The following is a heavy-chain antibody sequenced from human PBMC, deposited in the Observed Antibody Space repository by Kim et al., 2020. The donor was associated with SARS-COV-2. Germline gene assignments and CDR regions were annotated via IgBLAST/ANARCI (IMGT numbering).Heavy chain of an antibody. D-gene: IGHD2-2*01. J-gene: IGHJ6*02. V-gene: IGHV1-18*01. CDR2: ISAYNGNT. Sequence: ASVKVSCKASGYTFTSYGISWVRQAPGQGLEWMGWISAYNGNTNYAQKLQGRVTMTTDTSTSTAYMELRSLRSDDTAVYYCARDEGIVVVPAAYSSGEKYGMDVWGQGTTVTVSS. CDR3: ARDEGIVVVPAAYSSGEKYGMDV. CDR1: GYTFTSYG.